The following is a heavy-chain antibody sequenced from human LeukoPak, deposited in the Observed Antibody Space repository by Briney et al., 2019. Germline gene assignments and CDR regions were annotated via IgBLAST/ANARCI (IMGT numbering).Heavy chain of an antibody. Sequence: GGSLRLSCAASGFTFSNYAMSWVRQAPGKGLEWVSAISGSGGSTYYADSVKGRFTISRDNSKNTLYLQMNSLRDEDTAVYYCAKVAYSSSSDYYYGMDVWGQGTTVTVSS. J-gene: IGHJ6*02. V-gene: IGHV3-23*01. CDR1: GFTFSNYA. CDR3: AKVAYSSSSDYYYGMDV. CDR2: ISGSGGST. D-gene: IGHD6-6*01.